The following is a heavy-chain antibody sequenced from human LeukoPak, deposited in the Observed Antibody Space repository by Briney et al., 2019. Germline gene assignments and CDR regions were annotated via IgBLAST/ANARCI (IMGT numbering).Heavy chain of an antibody. D-gene: IGHD3-10*01. Sequence: GGSLRLSCAASGFTFSSYAMSCVRQAPGKGLEWVSAISGSGGGTYYADSVKGRFTISRDNSKNTLYLQMNSLRAEDTAVYYCARDRSYAGGSGSYFDYWGQGTLVTVSS. J-gene: IGHJ4*02. CDR1: GFTFSSYA. CDR2: ISGSGGGT. CDR3: ARDRSYAGGSGSYFDY. V-gene: IGHV3-23*01.